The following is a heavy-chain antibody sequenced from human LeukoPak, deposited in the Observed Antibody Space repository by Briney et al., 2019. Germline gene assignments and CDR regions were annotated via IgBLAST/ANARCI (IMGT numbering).Heavy chain of an antibody. CDR1: GGTFSNYA. Sequence: SVKVSCKASGGTFSNYAINWVRQAPGQGLEWMGRISPILGIAKYAQKFQGRVTMTTDTSTSTAYMELRSLRSDDTAVYYCARASFTWVGPIDYWGQGTLVTVSS. J-gene: IGHJ4*02. V-gene: IGHV1-69*04. D-gene: IGHD7-27*01. CDR3: ARASFTWVGPIDY. CDR2: ISPILGIA.